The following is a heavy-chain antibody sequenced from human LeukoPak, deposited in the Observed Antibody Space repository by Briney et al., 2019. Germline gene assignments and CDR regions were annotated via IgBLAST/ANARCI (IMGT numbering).Heavy chain of an antibody. CDR1: GFTVSSHY. CDR3: ARGGGGYGNYFDY. Sequence: GGSLRLSCAASGFTVSSHYMSWVRQAPGKGLEWVSVVYSGGSTYYADSVKGRFTISRDNSKNTLYLQMNSLRAEDTAVYYCARGGGGYGNYFDYWGQGTLVTVSS. J-gene: IGHJ4*02. V-gene: IGHV3-53*01. D-gene: IGHD1-26*01. CDR2: VYSGGST.